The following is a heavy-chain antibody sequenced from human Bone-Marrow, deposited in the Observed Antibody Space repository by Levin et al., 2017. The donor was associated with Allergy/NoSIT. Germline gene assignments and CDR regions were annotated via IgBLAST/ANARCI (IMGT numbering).Heavy chain of an antibody. CDR2: ISGSGGST. CDR3: AKDTPSYYDFWSGYTPYYFDY. J-gene: IGHJ4*02. V-gene: IGHV3-23*01. Sequence: GGSLRLSCAASGFTFSSYAMSWVRQAPGKGLEWVSAISGSGGSTYYADSVKGRFTISRDNSKNTLYLQMNSLRAEDTAVYYCAKDTPSYYDFWSGYTPYYFDYWGQGTLVTVSS. D-gene: IGHD3-3*01. CDR1: GFTFSSYA.